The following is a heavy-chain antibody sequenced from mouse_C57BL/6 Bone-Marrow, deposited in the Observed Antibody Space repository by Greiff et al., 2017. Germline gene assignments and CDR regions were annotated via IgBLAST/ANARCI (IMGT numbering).Heavy chain of an antibody. D-gene: IGHD2-4*01. CDR3: ARWGYDYDRLDY. J-gene: IGHJ2*01. V-gene: IGHV1-59*01. Sequence: QVQLQQPGAELVRPGTSVKLSCKASGYTFTSYWMHWVKQRPGQGLEWIGVIDPSDSYTNYNQKFKGKATLTVDTSSSTAYMQLSSLTSEDSAVYYCARWGYDYDRLDYWGQGTTLTVSS. CDR1: GYTFTSYW. CDR2: IDPSDSYT.